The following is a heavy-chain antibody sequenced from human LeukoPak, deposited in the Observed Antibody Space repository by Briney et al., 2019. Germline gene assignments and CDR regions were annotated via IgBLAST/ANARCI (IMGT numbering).Heavy chain of an antibody. CDR3: ARENVAGTDYYYGMDV. J-gene: IGHJ6*02. Sequence: GGSLRLPCAASGFTFSSYSMNWVRQAPGKGLEWVSYISSSSSTIYYADSVKGRFTISRDNAKNSLYLQMNGLRAEDTAVYYCARENVAGTDYYYGMDVWGQGTTVTVSS. CDR1: GFTFSSYS. CDR2: ISSSSSTI. V-gene: IGHV3-48*01. D-gene: IGHD6-19*01.